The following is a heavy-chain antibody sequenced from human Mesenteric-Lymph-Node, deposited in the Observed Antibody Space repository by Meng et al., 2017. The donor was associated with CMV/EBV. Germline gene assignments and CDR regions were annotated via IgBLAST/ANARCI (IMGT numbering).Heavy chain of an antibody. CDR1: EYTLTDFS. D-gene: IGHD3-10*01. J-gene: IGHJ6*02. V-gene: IGHV1-24*01. Sequence: ASVKVSCKVSEYTLTDFSMHWVRQAPGKGLEWMGGFDPEDGEIIYAQKFQGRVTMTEDTSTDTAYTELSSLRSEDTAVYYCATGSNTLVRGVIIRGDFRDGMDVWGQGTTVTVSS. CDR2: FDPEDGEI. CDR3: ATGSNTLVRGVIIRGDFRDGMDV.